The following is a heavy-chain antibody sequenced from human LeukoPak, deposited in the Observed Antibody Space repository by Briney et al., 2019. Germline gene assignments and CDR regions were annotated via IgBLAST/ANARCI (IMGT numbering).Heavy chain of an antibody. CDR3: AKDQGPYGAGTNDAFDI. Sequence: GGSLRLSCAASGFTFSSYAMSWVRQAPGKGLEWVSAISGSGGSTYYADSVKGRFTISRDNSKNTLYLQINSLRAEDTAVYYCAKDQGPYGAGTNDAFDIWGQGTMVTVSS. V-gene: IGHV3-23*01. CDR1: GFTFSSYA. D-gene: IGHD4-17*01. J-gene: IGHJ3*02. CDR2: ISGSGGST.